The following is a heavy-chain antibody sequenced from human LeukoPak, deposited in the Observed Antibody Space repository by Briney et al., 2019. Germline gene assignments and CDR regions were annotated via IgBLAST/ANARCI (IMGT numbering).Heavy chain of an antibody. V-gene: IGHV4-39*07. J-gene: IGHJ2*01. D-gene: IGHD3-22*01. CDR2: IYYSGST. CDR1: GGSISSSSYY. Sequence: SETLSLTCTVSGGSISSSSYYWGWIRQPPGKGLEWIGSIYYSGSTYYNSSLKSRVTISVDTSKNQFSLKLSSVTAADTAVYYCARVQGYYDSTGYFDLWGRGTLVTVSS. CDR3: ARVQGYYDSTGYFDL.